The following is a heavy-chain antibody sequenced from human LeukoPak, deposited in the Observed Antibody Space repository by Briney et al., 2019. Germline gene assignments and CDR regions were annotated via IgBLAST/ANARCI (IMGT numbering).Heavy chain of an antibody. CDR1: GFTFRIHA. CDR3: AKDATPGNSVYDHFDY. J-gene: IGHJ4*02. Sequence: PGGSPRLSCAASGFTFRIHAMSWVRQAPGKGLEWVSTIGSGDDLHYADSVKGRFTVSRDDPQNTLYLQMNSLRAEDAAIYYCAKDATPGNSVYDHFDYWGQGTLVTVSS. V-gene: IGHV3-23*01. CDR2: IGSGDDL. D-gene: IGHD5/OR15-5a*01.